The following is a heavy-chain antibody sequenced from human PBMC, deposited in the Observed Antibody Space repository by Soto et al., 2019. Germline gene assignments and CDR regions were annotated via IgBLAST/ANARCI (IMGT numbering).Heavy chain of an antibody. CDR3: AIEDFSSGWANRGY. D-gene: IGHD6-19*01. CDR2: IIPIFGTA. V-gene: IGHV1-69*01. Sequence: QVQLVQSGAEVKKPGSSVKVSCKASGGTFSSYAISWVRQAPGQGLEWMGGIIPIFGTANYAQKFQGRVTITADASTSTGYMELSSLRSEDTAVYYCAIEDFSSGWANRGYWGQGTMVTVSS. J-gene: IGHJ4*02. CDR1: GGTFSSYA.